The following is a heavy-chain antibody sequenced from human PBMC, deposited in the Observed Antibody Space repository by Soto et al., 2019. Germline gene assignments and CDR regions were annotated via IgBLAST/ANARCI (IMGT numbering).Heavy chain of an antibody. Sequence: QVQLVESGGGVVQPGTSLRLSCAASGFTFSSYGMHWVRQTPGKGLEWVAVIWYDGSNKYYADSVKGRFTISRDNSKNTLYLQMNSLTAEDTAVYYCARELDISDQFDYWGQGTLVTVSS. CDR1: GFTFSSYG. D-gene: IGHD2-15*01. CDR3: ARELDISDQFDY. J-gene: IGHJ4*02. CDR2: IWYDGSNK. V-gene: IGHV3-33*01.